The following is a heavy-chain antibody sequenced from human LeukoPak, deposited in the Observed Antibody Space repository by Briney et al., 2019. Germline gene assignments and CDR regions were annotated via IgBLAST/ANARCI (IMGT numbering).Heavy chain of an antibody. CDR3: ARSWYNWNYVGALDI. D-gene: IGHD1-7*01. CDR2: IYSGGST. V-gene: IGHV3-66*01. Sequence: GGSLRLSCADSGFTVNSNYMSWVRQAPGKGLEWVSAIYSGGSTYYAASVKGRITIHRDNSKNTLYLQMNSLRAEDTAVYYCARSWYNWNYVGALDIWGQGTMVTVSS. CDR1: GFTVNSNY. J-gene: IGHJ3*02.